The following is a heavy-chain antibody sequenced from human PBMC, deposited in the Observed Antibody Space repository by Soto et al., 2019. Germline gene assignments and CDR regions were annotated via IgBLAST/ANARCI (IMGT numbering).Heavy chain of an antibody. CDR3: ALCGGDCYSADY. Sequence: ESGGGVVQPGRSLRLSCAASGFTFSSYGMHWVRQAPGKGLEWVAVIWYDGSNKYYADSVKGRFTISRDNSKNTLYLQMNSLRAEDTAVYYCALCGGDCYSADYWGQGTLVTVSS. J-gene: IGHJ4*02. D-gene: IGHD2-21*01. V-gene: IGHV3-33*01. CDR1: GFTFSSYG. CDR2: IWYDGSNK.